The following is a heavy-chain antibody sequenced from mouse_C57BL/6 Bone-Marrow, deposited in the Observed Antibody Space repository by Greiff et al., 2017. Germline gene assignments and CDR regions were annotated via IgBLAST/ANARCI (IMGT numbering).Heavy chain of an antibody. CDR2: IDPSDSYT. V-gene: IGHV1-59*01. D-gene: IGHD2-4*01. CDR1: GYTFTSYW. Sequence: QVQLQQPGAELVRPGTSVKLSCKASGYTFTSYWMHWVKQRPGQGLEWIGVIDPSDSYTNYNQKFKGKATLTVDTSSSTAYMQLSSLTSEDSAVYYCARIYYDYDVVAYWGQGTLVTVSA. J-gene: IGHJ3*01. CDR3: ARIYYDYDVVAY.